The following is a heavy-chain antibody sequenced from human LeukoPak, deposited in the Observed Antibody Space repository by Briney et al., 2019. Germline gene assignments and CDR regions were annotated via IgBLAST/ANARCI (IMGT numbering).Heavy chain of an antibody. J-gene: IGHJ1*01. CDR3: ARDRVYYDSSGYYYGAEYFQH. Sequence: GRSLRLSCAASGFTFSSYSMNWVRQAPGKGLEWVSSISSSSSYIYYADSVKGRFTISRDNAKNSLYLQMNSLRAEDTAVYYCARDRVYYDSSGYYYGAEYFQHWGQGTLVTVSS. CDR1: GFTFSSYS. CDR2: ISSSSSYI. V-gene: IGHV3-21*01. D-gene: IGHD3-22*01.